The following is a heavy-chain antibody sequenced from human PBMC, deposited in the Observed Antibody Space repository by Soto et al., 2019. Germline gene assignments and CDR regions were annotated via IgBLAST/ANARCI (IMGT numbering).Heavy chain of an antibody. J-gene: IGHJ4*02. CDR3: ASRYCSGGSCKYYFDY. V-gene: IGHV1-69*04. D-gene: IGHD2-15*01. Sequence: GASVKVSCKASGGTFSSYAISWVRQAPGQGLEWMGRITPILGIANYAQKFQGRVTITADKSTSTAYMELSSLRSEDTAVYYCASRYCSGGSCKYYFDYWGQGTLVTVSS. CDR1: GGTFSSYA. CDR2: ITPILGIA.